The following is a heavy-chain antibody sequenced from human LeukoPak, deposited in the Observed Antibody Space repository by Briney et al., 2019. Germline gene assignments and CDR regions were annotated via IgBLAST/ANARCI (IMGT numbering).Heavy chain of an antibody. CDR2: ISAYNGNT. Sequence: GASVKVSCKASGYTFTSYGISWVRQAPGQGLEWMGWISAYNGNTNYAQKLQGRVTMTRNTSISTAYMELSSLRSEDTAMYYCAIFYYDSSGYYFMDYWGQGTLVTVSS. V-gene: IGHV1-18*04. CDR1: GYTFTSYG. CDR3: AIFYYDSSGYYFMDY. J-gene: IGHJ4*02. D-gene: IGHD3-22*01.